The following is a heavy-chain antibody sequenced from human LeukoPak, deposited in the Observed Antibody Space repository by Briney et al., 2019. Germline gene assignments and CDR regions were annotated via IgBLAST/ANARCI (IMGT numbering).Heavy chain of an antibody. V-gene: IGHV1-2*02. D-gene: IGHD3-22*01. CDR3: ARMDLYYYDTSGPRNY. CDR2: INPNGGGT. CDR1: GYTFTGYY. J-gene: IGHJ4*02. Sequence: GASVKVSCKASGYTFTGYYMHWVRQAPGQGLEWRGWINPNGGGTKYAQKFQGRVTMTRDTSISTAYMELSRLRSDDTAVYYCARMDLYYYDTSGPRNYWGQGTLVTVSS.